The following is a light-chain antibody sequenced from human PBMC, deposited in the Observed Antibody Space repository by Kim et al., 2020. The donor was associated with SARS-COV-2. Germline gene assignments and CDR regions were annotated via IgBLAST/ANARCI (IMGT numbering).Light chain of an antibody. J-gene: IGLJ3*02. V-gene: IGLV3-19*01. CDR2: GKN. CDR1: SLRSYY. CDR3: NSRDSSGNPNWV. Sequence: GQTVRIKCQGDSLRSYYASWYQQKPGQAPVLVIYGKNNRPSGIPDRFSGSSSGNTASLTITGAQAEDEADYYCNSRDSSGNPNWVFGGGTKLTVL.